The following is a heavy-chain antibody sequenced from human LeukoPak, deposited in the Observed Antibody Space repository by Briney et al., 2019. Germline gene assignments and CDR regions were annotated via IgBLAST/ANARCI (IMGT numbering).Heavy chain of an antibody. V-gene: IGHV3-20*04. CDR2: INWNGGST. CDR3: ARDIVLIAVAVRGSFDI. Sequence: PGGFLRLSCTASGFPFDDYGMNWVRQVPGKGLEWVSGINWNGGSTGYADSVKGRFTISRDNAKNSLYLQMNSLRAEDTALYYCARDIVLIAVAVRGSFDIWGQGTMVTVSS. CDR1: GFPFDDYG. D-gene: IGHD6-19*01. J-gene: IGHJ3*02.